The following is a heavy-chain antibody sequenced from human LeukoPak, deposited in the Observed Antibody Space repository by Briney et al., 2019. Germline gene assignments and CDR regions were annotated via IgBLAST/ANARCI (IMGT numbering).Heavy chain of an antibody. V-gene: IGHV3-30*04. D-gene: IGHD2-2*01. Sequence: YAVRRILKEPGKGLEWVAVISYDGSNKYYADSVKGRFTISRDNSKNTLYLQMNSLRAEDTAVYYCARDQVPAAMLGPDYWGQGTLVTVSS. J-gene: IGHJ4*02. CDR1: YA. CDR2: ISYDGSNK. CDR3: ARDQVPAAMLGPDY.